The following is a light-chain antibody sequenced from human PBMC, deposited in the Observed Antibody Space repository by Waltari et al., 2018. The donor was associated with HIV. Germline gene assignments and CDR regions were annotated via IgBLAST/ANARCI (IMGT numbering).Light chain of an antibody. J-gene: IGKJ2*01. CDR2: KVS. CDR3: MQGTHWYT. V-gene: IGKV2-30*02. CDR1: QSLVHSDGNTY. Sequence: DVVMTQSPLSLPVTLGEPASISCRSSQSLVHSDGNTYLNWLPQRPGQSPSRLIYKVSYRDAGVPDRFSGSGSGADFTLKISRVEAEDVGVYYCMQGTHWYTFGQGTKLEIK.